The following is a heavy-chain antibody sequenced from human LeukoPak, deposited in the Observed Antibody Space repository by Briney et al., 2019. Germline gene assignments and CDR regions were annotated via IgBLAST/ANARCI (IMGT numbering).Heavy chain of an antibody. CDR2: IYYTGST. D-gene: IGHD1-26*01. J-gene: IGHJ4*02. Sequence: KPSETLSLTCIVSGASVSSSYYWGWIRQPPGKGLEWIGNIYYTGSTYYNPSLKSRVTISVDTSENQFSLKLSSVTTADTAVYYCARLLGSSSGYYFDYWGQGTLVTVSS. CDR3: ARLLGSSSGYYFDY. CDR1: GASVSSSYY. V-gene: IGHV4-39*01.